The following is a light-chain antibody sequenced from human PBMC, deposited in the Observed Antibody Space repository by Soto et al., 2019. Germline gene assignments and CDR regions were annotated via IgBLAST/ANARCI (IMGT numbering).Light chain of an antibody. J-gene: IGLJ1*01. CDR1: SSDVGGYNY. Sequence: QAALTQPASVSGSPGQSITISCTGTSSDVGGYNYVSWYQQHPGKAPKLMIYDVSNRPSGVSNRFSGSKSGNTASLIISGLQAEDEADYYCSSYTSSSTLYVFRTGTKVTVL. V-gene: IGLV2-14*01. CDR3: SSYTSSSTLYV. CDR2: DVS.